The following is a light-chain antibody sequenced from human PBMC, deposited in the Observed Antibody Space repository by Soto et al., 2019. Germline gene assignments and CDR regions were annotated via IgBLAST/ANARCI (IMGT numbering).Light chain of an antibody. V-gene: IGKV1-5*03. Sequence: DIQMTQSPSTLSASVGDRVTITCRASQRISSWLAWYQQRPGKAPKLLIYTASSLESGVPSRFSGSGSGTELALTFTSLQDDDFITYYCQHYNTNHVTFGQGTKQEIK. CDR1: QRISSW. CDR2: TAS. J-gene: IGKJ2*01. CDR3: QHYNTNHVT.